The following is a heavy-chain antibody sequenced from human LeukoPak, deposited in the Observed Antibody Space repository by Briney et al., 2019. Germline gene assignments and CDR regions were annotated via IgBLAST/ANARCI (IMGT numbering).Heavy chain of an antibody. CDR3: AGPRAYCSSTSCYNLKEY. CDR1: GYSISSGYY. V-gene: IGHV4-38-2*02. D-gene: IGHD2-2*02. CDR2: INHSGST. Sequence: PSETLSLTCTVSGYSISSGYYWSWIRQPPGKGLEWIGEINHSGSTNYNPSLKSRVTISVDTSKNQFSLKLSSVTAADTAVYYCAGPRAYCSSTSCYNLKEYWGQGTLVTVSS. J-gene: IGHJ4*02.